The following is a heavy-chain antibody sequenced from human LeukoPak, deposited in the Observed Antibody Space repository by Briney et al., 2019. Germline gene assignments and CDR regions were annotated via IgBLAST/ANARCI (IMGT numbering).Heavy chain of an antibody. V-gene: IGHV3-30-3*01. Sequence: GGALRLSCAASGFTFGSYAMHRVRQAPGKGLEWVAVISYDGSNKYYADSVKGRFTISRDNSKNTLYLQMNSLRAEDTAVYYCARDLGPQVATIRPFNGYYYGMGVWGQGTTVTVYS. CDR2: ISYDGSNK. J-gene: IGHJ6*02. CDR1: GFTFGSYA. CDR3: ARDLGPQVATIRPFNGYYYGMGV. D-gene: IGHD5-12*01.